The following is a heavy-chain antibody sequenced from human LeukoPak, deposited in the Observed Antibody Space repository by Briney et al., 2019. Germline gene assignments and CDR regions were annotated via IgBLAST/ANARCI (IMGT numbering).Heavy chain of an antibody. V-gene: IGHV4-59*01. Sequence: PSETLSLTCTVSGGSISSYYWSWIRQPPGKGLEWIGYIYYSGSTNYNPSLKSRVTISVDTSKNQFSLKLSSVTAADTAVYYCARAGLFMVRGPMRGWLDPWGQGTLVTVSS. CDR3: ARAGLFMVRGPMRGWLDP. CDR1: GGSISSYY. CDR2: IYYSGST. D-gene: IGHD3-10*01. J-gene: IGHJ5*02.